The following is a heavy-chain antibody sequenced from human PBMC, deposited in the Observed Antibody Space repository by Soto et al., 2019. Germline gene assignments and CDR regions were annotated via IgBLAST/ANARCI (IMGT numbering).Heavy chain of an antibody. V-gene: IGHV4-34*01. J-gene: IGHJ4*02. D-gene: IGHD5-18*01. Sequence: SETLSLTCAVYGGSFSGYYWSWIRQPPGKGLEWIGEINHSGSTNYNPSLKSRVTISVDTSKNQFSLKLSSVTAADTAVYYCARGRRYSYGYAHFDYWGQGTLVTVSS. CDR3: ARGRRYSYGYAHFDY. CDR2: INHSGST. CDR1: GGSFSGYY.